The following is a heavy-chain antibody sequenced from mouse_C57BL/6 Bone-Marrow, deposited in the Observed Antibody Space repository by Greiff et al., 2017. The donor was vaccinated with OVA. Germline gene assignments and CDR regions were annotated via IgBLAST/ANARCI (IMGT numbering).Heavy chain of an antibody. V-gene: IGHV1-5*01. CDR2: IYPGNSDT. D-gene: IGHD1-1*01. J-gene: IGHJ2*01. CDR3: TETTAVVAPFDC. CDR1: GYTFTSYW. Sequence: VQLQQSGTVLARPGASVKMSCKTSGYTFTSYWMHWVKQRPGQGLEWIGAIYPGNSDTSYNQKFKGKAKLTAVTSASTAYMELSSLTNEDSAVYYCTETTAVVAPFDCWGQGTTLTVSS.